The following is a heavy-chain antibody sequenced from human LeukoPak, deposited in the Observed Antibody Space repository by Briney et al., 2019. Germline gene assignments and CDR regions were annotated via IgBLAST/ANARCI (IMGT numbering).Heavy chain of an antibody. J-gene: IGHJ4*02. CDR2: ISYDGSNK. V-gene: IGHV3-30*04. D-gene: IGHD3-10*01. CDR1: GFTFSSYA. CDR3: ARDRGRGCFDY. Sequence: PGRSLRLSCAASGFTFSSYAMHWVRQAPGKGLEWEAVISYDGSNKYYADSVKGRFTISRDNSKNTLYLQMNSLRAEDTAVYYCARDRGRGCFDYWGQGTLVTVSS.